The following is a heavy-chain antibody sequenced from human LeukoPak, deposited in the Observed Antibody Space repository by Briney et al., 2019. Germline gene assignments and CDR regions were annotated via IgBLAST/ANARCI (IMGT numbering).Heavy chain of an antibody. D-gene: IGHD4-17*01. J-gene: IGHJ4*02. CDR3: ARSHTVTALY. CDR2: ISYDGSNK. CDR1: GFTFSSYA. Sequence: QPGGSLRLSCAASGFTFSSYAMHWVRQAPGKGLEWVAVISYDGSNKYYADSVKGRFTISRDSSKNTLYLQMNSLRAEDTAVYYCARSHTVTALYWGQGTLVTVSS. V-gene: IGHV3-30-3*01.